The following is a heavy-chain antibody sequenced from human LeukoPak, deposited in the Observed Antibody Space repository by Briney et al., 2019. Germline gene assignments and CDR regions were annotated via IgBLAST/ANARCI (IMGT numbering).Heavy chain of an antibody. CDR2: ISSSSSYI. Sequence: PGGSLRLSCAASGFTFSSYSMNWVRQAPGKGLEWVSSISSSSSYIYYADSVKGGFTISRDNAKNSLYLQMNSLRAEDTAVYYCARDHWDAFDIWGQGTMVTVSS. CDR3: ARDHWDAFDI. CDR1: GFTFSSYS. V-gene: IGHV3-21*01. D-gene: IGHD1-1*01. J-gene: IGHJ3*02.